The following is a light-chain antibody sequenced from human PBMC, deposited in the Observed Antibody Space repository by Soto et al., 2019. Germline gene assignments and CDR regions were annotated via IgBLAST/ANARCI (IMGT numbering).Light chain of an antibody. Sequence: RASQSVSSSFVAWYQQKPGQAPRLLIYGASSRAAGIPDRFSGSGSGTDVTRTRSRLEPGAFVAYHWRQYCGSPTFGQGTKVDIK. J-gene: IGKJ1*01. V-gene: IGKV3-20*01. CDR3: RQYCGSPT. CDR2: GAS. CDR1: QSVSSSF.